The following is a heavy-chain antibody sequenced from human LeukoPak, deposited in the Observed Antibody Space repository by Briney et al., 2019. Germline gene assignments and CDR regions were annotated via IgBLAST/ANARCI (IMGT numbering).Heavy chain of an antibody. Sequence: GGSLRLSCAASGFPFSSYGMNWVRQAPGKGLEWVSYINSGGSNTFYADSVKGRFTISRDNTKNSLYLQMNSLRAEDTAVYYCASGGPGAVDFDYWGQGMLVTVSS. V-gene: IGHV3-48*04. CDR3: ASGGPGAVDFDY. CDR1: GFPFSSYG. D-gene: IGHD2-15*01. CDR2: INSGGSNT. J-gene: IGHJ4*02.